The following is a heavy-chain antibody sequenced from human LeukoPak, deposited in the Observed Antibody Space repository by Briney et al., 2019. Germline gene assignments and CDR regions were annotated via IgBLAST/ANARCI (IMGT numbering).Heavy chain of an antibody. V-gene: IGHV3-7*01. J-gene: IGHJ4*02. CDR3: AREALRVTPYYFDY. CDR2: IKQDGSEK. CDR1: GFTFSSYW. Sequence: GGSLRLSCAASGFTFSSYWMSWVHQAPGKGLEWVANIKQDGSEKYYVDSVKGRFTISRDNAKNSLYLQMNSLRAEDTAVYYCAREALRVTPYYFDYWGQGTLVTVSS. D-gene: IGHD4-11*01.